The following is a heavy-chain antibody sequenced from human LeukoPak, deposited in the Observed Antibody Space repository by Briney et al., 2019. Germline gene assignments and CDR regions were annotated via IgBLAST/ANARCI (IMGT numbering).Heavy chain of an antibody. D-gene: IGHD5-24*01. Sequence: SETLSLTCTVSGGSISSYYWSWIRQPAGKGLEWIGRIYTSGSTNYNPSLKSRVTMSVDTSKHQFSLKLSSVTAADTAVYYCARAALRRDGYNSYYYYYYMDVWGKGTTVTVS. CDR2: IYTSGST. CDR3: ARAALRRDGYNSYYYYYYMDV. CDR1: GGSISSYY. J-gene: IGHJ6*03. V-gene: IGHV4-4*07.